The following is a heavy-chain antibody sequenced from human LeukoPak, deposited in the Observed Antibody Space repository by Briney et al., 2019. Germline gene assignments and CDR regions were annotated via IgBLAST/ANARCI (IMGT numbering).Heavy chain of an antibody. CDR3: ARVEDDILTGYYPYYYYGMDV. Sequence: ASVTVSCKTSAYTFTNFRIHWVRQAPGHGFEWMGWIGPSNHYTEYAHKLQDRLTLTTDTSTTTAHMELRSLRSEDTAVYYCARVEDDILTGYYPYYYYGMDVWGQGTTVTVSS. CDR2: IGPSNHYT. D-gene: IGHD3-9*01. V-gene: IGHV1-18*01. CDR1: AYTFTNFR. J-gene: IGHJ6*02.